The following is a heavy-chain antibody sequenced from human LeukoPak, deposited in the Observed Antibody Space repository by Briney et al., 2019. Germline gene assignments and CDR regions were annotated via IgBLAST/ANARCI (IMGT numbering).Heavy chain of an antibody. CDR3: ARDDILTGYPEYFQH. D-gene: IGHD3-9*01. Sequence: ASVKVSCKASGYTLTSYGISWVRQAPGQGLEWMGWISAYNGNTNYAQKLQGRVTMTTDTSTSTAYMELRSLRSDDTAVYYCARDDILTGYPEYFQHWGQGTLVTVSS. V-gene: IGHV1-18*01. J-gene: IGHJ1*01. CDR2: ISAYNGNT. CDR1: GYTLTSYG.